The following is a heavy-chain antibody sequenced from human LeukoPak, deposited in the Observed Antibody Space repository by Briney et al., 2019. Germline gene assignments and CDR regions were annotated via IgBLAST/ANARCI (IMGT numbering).Heavy chain of an antibody. Sequence: ASVKVSCKASGYTFTGYYMHWVRQAPGQGLEWMGWINPNGGGTNYAQKFQGRVTMTRDTSISTAYMELSRLRSDDTAVYYCARDQGGILPFDYWGQGTLVTVSS. J-gene: IGHJ4*02. CDR3: ARDQGGILPFDY. CDR2: INPNGGGT. D-gene: IGHD2-15*01. CDR1: GYTFTGYY. V-gene: IGHV1-2*02.